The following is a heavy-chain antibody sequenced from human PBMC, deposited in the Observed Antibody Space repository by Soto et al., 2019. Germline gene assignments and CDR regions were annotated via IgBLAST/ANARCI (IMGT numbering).Heavy chain of an antibody. CDR2: IIPIFGTA. V-gene: IGHV1-69*12. D-gene: IGHD4-17*01. J-gene: IGHJ4*02. CDR3: ASWDDYGGKWGYYFDY. Sequence: QVQLVQSGAEVKKPGSSVKVSCKASGGTFSSYAISWVRQAPGQGLEWMGGIIPIFGTANYAQKFQGRVTITADESTSTAYMELSSLRSEDTAVYYCASWDDYGGKWGYYFDYWGQGTLVTVSS. CDR1: GGTFSSYA.